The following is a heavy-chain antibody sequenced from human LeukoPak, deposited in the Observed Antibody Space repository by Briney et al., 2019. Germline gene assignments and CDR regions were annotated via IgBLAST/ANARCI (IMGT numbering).Heavy chain of an antibody. J-gene: IGHJ4*02. CDR2: ISSSSSYI. V-gene: IGHV3-21*01. CDR1: GFTFSSYS. CDR3: AKDTYYYGSGSYLDY. Sequence: AGGSLRLSCAASGFTFSSYSMNWVRQAPGKGLEWVSSISSSSSYIYYADSVKGRFTISRDNSKNTLYLQMNSLRAEDTAVYYCAKDTYYYGSGSYLDYWGQGTLVTVSS. D-gene: IGHD3-10*01.